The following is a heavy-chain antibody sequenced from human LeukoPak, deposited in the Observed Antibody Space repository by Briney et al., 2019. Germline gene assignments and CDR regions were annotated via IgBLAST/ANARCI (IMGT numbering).Heavy chain of an antibody. V-gene: IGHV3-21*01. J-gene: IGHJ4*02. Sequence: GGSLRLSCAASGFTFSSYSMNWVRQAPGKGLEWVSSISSSSSYIYYADSVKGRFTISRDNAKNSLYLQMNSLRAEDTAVYYCARRAHSGAMITLDYWGQGTLVTVSS. CDR3: ARRAHSGAMITLDY. CDR2: ISSSSSYI. CDR1: GFTFSSYS. D-gene: IGHD5-12*01.